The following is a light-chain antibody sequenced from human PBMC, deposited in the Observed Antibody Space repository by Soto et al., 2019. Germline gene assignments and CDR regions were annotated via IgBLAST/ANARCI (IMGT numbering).Light chain of an antibody. J-gene: IGKJ4*01. Sequence: IMLTQSPGTLSLSPGERATLSCRASQSVSSSYLAWYQQKPGQAPSLLLYGTSTRATGIPDRFTGSGSGTEFTLTISSLQSEDFAVYYCQQYNNWPLTFGGGTKV. V-gene: IGKV3-15*01. CDR1: QSVSSSY. CDR3: QQYNNWPLT. CDR2: GTS.